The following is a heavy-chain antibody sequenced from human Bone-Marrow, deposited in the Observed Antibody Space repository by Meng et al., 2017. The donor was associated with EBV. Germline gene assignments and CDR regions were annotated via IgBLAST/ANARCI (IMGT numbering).Heavy chain of an antibody. J-gene: IGHJ4*02. D-gene: IGHD3-10*01. CDR1: GASDSGGTYH. CDR3: AKSRSSTPGVVDY. CDR2: IYDGGTT. Sequence: QKAGPVLVKPSYTLSLTCTVCGASDSGGTYHWSSIRQPPGKELEWIGYIYDGGTTIYNPSLKSRVTILVDASKNQFSLKLSSVTTADTAVYYCAKSRSSTPGVVDYWGQGTLVTVSS. V-gene: IGHV4-61*01.